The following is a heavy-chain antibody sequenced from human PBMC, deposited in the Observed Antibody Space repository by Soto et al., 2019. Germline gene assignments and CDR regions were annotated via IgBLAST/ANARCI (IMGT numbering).Heavy chain of an antibody. Sequence: EVQLVQSGAEVKKAGESLKISCKGSGYSFSNNWVGWVRQMPGKGLEWMGIMHPGDSDTRYSPSFQGQVTISADKSINTAYLQWSSLKPSDSAMYYCARHNRYSSTWFEEWFDPWGQGTLVTVSS. J-gene: IGHJ5*02. V-gene: IGHV5-51*03. D-gene: IGHD6-13*01. CDR2: MHPGDSDT. CDR1: GYSFSNNW. CDR3: ARHNRYSSTWFEEWFDP.